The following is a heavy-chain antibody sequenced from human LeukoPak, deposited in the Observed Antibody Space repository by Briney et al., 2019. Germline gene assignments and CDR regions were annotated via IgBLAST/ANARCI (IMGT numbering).Heavy chain of an antibody. D-gene: IGHD1-26*01. CDR1: GDSVSSNSAA. CDR2: TYYRSKWST. Sequence: SQTLSLTCAISGDSVSSNSAAWNWIRQSPSGGLEWLGRTYYRSKWSTDYALSVKSRVTINPDTSKNQFSLQLNSVTPEDTAVYYCARVTSGSYWYFDLWGRGTLVTVSS. V-gene: IGHV6-1*01. CDR3: ARVTSGSYWYFDL. J-gene: IGHJ2*01.